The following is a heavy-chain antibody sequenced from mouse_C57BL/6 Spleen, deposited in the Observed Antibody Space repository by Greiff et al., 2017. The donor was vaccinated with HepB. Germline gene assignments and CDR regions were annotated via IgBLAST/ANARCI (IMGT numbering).Heavy chain of an antibody. D-gene: IGHD1-1*01. J-gene: IGHJ2*01. Sequence: EVKLVESGGGLVKPGGSLKLSCAASGFTFSSYAMSWVRQTPEKRLEWVATIIDGGSYTYYPDNVKGRFTISRDNAKNNLYLQMSHLKSEDTAMYYCARENYYGSSYYFDYWGQGTTLTVSS. CDR1: GFTFSSYA. CDR3: ARENYYGSSYYFDY. V-gene: IGHV5-4*01. CDR2: IIDGGSYT.